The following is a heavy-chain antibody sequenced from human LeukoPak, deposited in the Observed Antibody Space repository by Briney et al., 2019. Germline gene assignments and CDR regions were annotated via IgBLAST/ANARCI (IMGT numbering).Heavy chain of an antibody. CDR2: ISGSGGST. CDR1: GFTFSSYA. D-gene: IGHD3-22*01. Sequence: GGSLRLSCAASGFTFSSYAMGWVRQAPGKGLEWVSAISGSGGSTYYADSVKGRFTISRDNSKNTLYLQMNSLSAEDTAVYYCGCDSSQEAFDIWGQGTMVTVSS. V-gene: IGHV3-23*01. J-gene: IGHJ3*02. CDR3: GCDSSQEAFDI.